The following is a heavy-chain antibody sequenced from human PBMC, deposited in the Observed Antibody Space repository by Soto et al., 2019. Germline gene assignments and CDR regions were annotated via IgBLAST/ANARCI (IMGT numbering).Heavy chain of an antibody. CDR2: INPNSGGT. J-gene: IGHJ6*02. CDR1: GGTFSSYA. Sequence: ASVKVSCKASGGTFSSYAISWVRQAPGQGLEWKGWINPNSGGTNYAQKFQGWVTMTRDTSISTAYMELSRLRSDDTAVYYCARTRGYYDSSGYYGNKANYYYYGMDVWGQGTTVTVSS. V-gene: IGHV1-2*04. D-gene: IGHD3-22*01. CDR3: ARTRGYYDSSGYYGNKANYYYYGMDV.